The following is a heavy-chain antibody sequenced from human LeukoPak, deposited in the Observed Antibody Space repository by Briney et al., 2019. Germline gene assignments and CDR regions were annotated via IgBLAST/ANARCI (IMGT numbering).Heavy chain of an antibody. Sequence: PGGSLRLSCAASGLTFSSYAMTWVRQAPGKGLEWVSAISASGGGTFYADSVKGRFTISRDNSKNTLYLQMSSLRVEDTAVYYCANGDPSWFDPWGQGTLVTVSS. CDR3: ANGDPSWFDP. D-gene: IGHD4-17*01. CDR1: GLTFSSYA. CDR2: ISASGGGT. J-gene: IGHJ5*02. V-gene: IGHV3-23*01.